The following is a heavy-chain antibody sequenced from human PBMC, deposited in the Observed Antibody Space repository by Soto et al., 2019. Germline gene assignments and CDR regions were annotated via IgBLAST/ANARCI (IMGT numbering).Heavy chain of an antibody. D-gene: IGHD2-15*01. CDR2: MFYSVLT. CDR1: GYSVTSRDYY. CDR3: APLSVSLSGPYGIHV. V-gene: IGHV4-39*01. J-gene: IGHJ6*02. Sequence: PSETLSLTCSVPGYSVTSRDYYWAWIRQPPGKGLEWIGSMFYSVLTYYNPSLKSRVTLSVDTSKNQFSVRLNSVTAADTAVYYCAPLSVSLSGPYGIHVWGQGTTVTV.